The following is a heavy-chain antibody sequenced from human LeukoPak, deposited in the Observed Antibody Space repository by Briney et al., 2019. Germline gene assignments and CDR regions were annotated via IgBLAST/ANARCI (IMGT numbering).Heavy chain of an antibody. CDR1: GGSISSYY. J-gene: IGHJ6*03. V-gene: IGHV4-4*07. CDR3: ARVTSYYYYMDV. Sequence: SVTLSLTCTVSGGSISSYYWSWIRQPTGKGLEWIGRIYTSGSTNYNPSLKSRVTMSVDTSKNQFSLKLSSVTAADTAVYYCARVTSYYYYMDVWGKGTTVTVSS. CDR2: IYTSGST.